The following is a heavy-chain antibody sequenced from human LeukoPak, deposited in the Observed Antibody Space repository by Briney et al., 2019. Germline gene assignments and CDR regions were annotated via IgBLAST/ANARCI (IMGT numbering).Heavy chain of an antibody. CDR2: ISWNSGSI. CDR1: GFTFDDYA. J-gene: IGHJ4*02. CDR3: AKDIGYYDSSGYNVGYFDY. Sequence: GGSLRLSCAASGFTFDDYAMHWVRQAPGKGLEWVSGISWNSGSIGYADSVKGRFTISRDNAKNSLYLQMNSLRAEDTALYYCAKDIGYYDSSGYNVGYFDYWGQGTLVTVSS. V-gene: IGHV3-9*01. D-gene: IGHD3-22*01.